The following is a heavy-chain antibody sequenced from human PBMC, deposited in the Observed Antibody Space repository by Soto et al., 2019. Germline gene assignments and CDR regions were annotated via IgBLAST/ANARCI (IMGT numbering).Heavy chain of an antibody. J-gene: IGHJ4*02. CDR3: AIDRNYHETSGHYYALFDY. CDR1: GVSVRSDNFY. D-gene: IGHD3-22*01. CDR2: GYYTGST. V-gene: IGHV4-61*01. Sequence: SETLSLTCTVSGVSVRSDNFYWTWIRQSPARGLEWIGYGYYTGSTNYSPSLKSRVTISVDTAKNQFSLRLKSVTAADSAIYFCAIDRNYHETSGHYYALFDYWGQGIQVTVS.